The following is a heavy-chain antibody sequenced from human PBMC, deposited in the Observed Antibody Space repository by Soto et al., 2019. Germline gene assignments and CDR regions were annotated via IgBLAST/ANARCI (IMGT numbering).Heavy chain of an antibody. D-gene: IGHD5-12*01. CDR2: IDPSDSYT. J-gene: IGHJ3*02. CDR1: GYSFTSYW. CDR3: ASHPVDIVAVGAFDI. V-gene: IGHV5-10-1*01. Sequence: PGESLKISCKGSGYSFTSYWISWVGQMPGKGLEWMGRIDPSDSYTNYSPSFQGHVTISADKSISTAYMQWSSLKASDTAMYYCASHPVDIVAVGAFDIWGQGTMVTVSS.